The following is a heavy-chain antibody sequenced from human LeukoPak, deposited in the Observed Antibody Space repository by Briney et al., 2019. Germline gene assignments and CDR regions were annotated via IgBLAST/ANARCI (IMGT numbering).Heavy chain of an antibody. V-gene: IGHV1-8*03. Sequence: ASVKVSCKASGYTFTSYDINWVRQATGQGREWMGWMNPNSGNTGYAQKFQGRVTITRNTSISTAYMDPSSLRSEDTAVYYCAIKDCSGGSCYSNWFDPWGQGTLVTVSS. J-gene: IGHJ5*02. D-gene: IGHD2-15*01. CDR1: GYTFTSYD. CDR2: MNPNSGNT. CDR3: AIKDCSGGSCYSNWFDP.